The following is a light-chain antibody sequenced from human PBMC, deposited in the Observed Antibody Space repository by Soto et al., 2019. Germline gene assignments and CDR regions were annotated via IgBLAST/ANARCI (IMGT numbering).Light chain of an antibody. CDR2: KAS. CDR3: QHYSVFPLT. CDR1: ESISSW. Sequence: MTQSPATLSVSPGERATLSCRASESISSWLAWYQQKPGKAPKILIYKASTLQSGVPSRFTGSGSGTEFTLTISSLQPDDFATYYCQHYSVFPLTFGGGTKVEIK. J-gene: IGKJ4*01. V-gene: IGKV1-5*03.